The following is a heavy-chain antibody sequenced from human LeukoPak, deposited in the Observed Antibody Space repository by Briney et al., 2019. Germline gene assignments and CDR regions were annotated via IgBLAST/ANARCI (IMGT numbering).Heavy chain of an antibody. CDR1: GFTFSSYA. D-gene: IGHD2-2*01. Sequence: PGGSLRLSCAASGFTFSSYAMSWVRQAPGKGLEWVSAISGSGGSTYYADSVKGRFTISRDNSKNTLYLQMNSLRAEDTAVYYCAKPVATRHRLPNWFDPWGQGTLVTVSS. CDR2: ISGSGGST. J-gene: IGHJ5*02. CDR3: AKPVATRHRLPNWFDP. V-gene: IGHV3-23*01.